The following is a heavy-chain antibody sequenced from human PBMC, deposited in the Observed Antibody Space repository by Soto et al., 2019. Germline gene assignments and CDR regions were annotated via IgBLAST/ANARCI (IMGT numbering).Heavy chain of an antibody. CDR3: ARQDSYYYYYGLDV. J-gene: IGHJ6*01. CDR1: GFNFSTYW. CDR2: IYPGDSDT. V-gene: IGHV5-51*01. Sequence: GESLKISCKGSGFNFSTYWIGWVRQMPVKGLEWMGIIYPGDSDTRYNPSFQGQVAISADKSISTAYLQWSSLKASDTAMYYCARQDSYYYYYGLDVWGQGTTVTVSS.